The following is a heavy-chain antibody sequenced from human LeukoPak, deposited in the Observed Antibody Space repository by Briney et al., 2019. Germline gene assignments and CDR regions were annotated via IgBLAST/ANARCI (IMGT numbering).Heavy chain of an antibody. V-gene: IGHV3-48*04. CDR2: ISSTASSI. CDR1: EFTFSSYS. CDR3: AKASFQLAAAGNRFYFDY. D-gene: IGHD6-13*01. J-gene: IGHJ4*02. Sequence: PGGSLRLSCAGSEFTFSSYSMSWVRQAPGKGLEWVSYISSTASSIYYADSVKGRFTISRDNAKNSLYLQMNSLRAEDTAVYYCAKASFQLAAAGNRFYFDYWGQGTLVTVSS.